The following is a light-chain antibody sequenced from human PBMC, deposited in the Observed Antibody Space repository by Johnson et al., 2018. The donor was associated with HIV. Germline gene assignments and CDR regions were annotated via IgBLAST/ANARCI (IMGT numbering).Light chain of an antibody. CDR2: DNN. V-gene: IGLV1-51*01. CDR1: SSNIGNNY. J-gene: IGLJ1*01. CDR3: GAWDSSLTTYV. Sequence: QSVLTQPPSVSAAPGQKVTISCSGSSSNIGNNYVSWYQQIPGTAPKLLIYDNNKRPSGIPDRFSGSKSGTSATLGITGLQTGDEADYYCGAWDSSLTTYVFGTGTKVIVV.